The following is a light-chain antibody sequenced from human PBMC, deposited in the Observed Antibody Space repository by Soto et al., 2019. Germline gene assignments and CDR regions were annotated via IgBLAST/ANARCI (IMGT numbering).Light chain of an antibody. Sequence: EKVMTQSPATLSVSQGERATLSCRASQSVSSNFAWYQQKPGQAPRLLIYGASSRATGIPDRFSGSGSGTDFTVTISRLEPEDFAGYYCQQRSNWPPPITFGQGTRLEIK. CDR3: QQRSNWPPPIT. J-gene: IGKJ5*01. CDR2: GAS. V-gene: IGKV3D-20*02. CDR1: QSVSSN.